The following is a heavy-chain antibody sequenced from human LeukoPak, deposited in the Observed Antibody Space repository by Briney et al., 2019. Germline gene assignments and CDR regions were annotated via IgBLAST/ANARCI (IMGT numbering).Heavy chain of an antibody. CDR2: IYYSGST. CDR3: ARHSGSGNAFDI. CDR1: GGSISSYY. D-gene: IGHD6-19*01. Sequence: PSETLSLTCTLSGGSISSYYWSWIRQPPGKGLEWIGYIYYSGSTNYKPSLKSRVTISVDTSKNQISLNLRSVTAADTAVYYCARHSGSGNAFDIWGQGTRVTVSS. V-gene: IGHV4-59*08. J-gene: IGHJ3*02.